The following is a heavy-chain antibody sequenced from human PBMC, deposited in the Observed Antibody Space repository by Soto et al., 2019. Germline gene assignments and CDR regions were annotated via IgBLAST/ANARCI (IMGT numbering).Heavy chain of an antibody. Sequence: ESGGGVVQPGRSLRLSCAASGFTFSSYGMHWVRQAPGKGLEWVAVIWYDGSNKYYADSVKGRFTISRDNSKNTLYLQMNSLRAEDTAVYYCARDHPWLENYYYGMDVWGQGTTVTVSS. V-gene: IGHV3-33*01. CDR1: GFTFSSYG. CDR2: IWYDGSNK. D-gene: IGHD5-12*01. CDR3: ARDHPWLENYYYGMDV. J-gene: IGHJ6*02.